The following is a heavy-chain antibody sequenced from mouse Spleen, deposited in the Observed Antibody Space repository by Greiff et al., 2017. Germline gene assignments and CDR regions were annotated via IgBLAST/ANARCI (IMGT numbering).Heavy chain of an antibody. D-gene: IGHD2-14*01. Sequence: VMLVESGPGLVAPSQTLSITCTVSGFSLTGYGVNWVRPPPGKGLEWLGMIWGDGSTDYNSALTSSMSLIKDNSKSQVFLKMNSLQTEDTARYYCARDGVRRSYYAIDYWGQGTSVTVSS. CDR2: IWGDGST. CDR1: GFSLTGYG. CDR3: ARDGVRRSYYAIDY. J-gene: IGHJ4*01. V-gene: IGHV2-6-7*01.